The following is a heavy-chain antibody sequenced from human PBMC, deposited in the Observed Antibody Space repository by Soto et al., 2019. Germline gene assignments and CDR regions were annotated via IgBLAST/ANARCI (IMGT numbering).Heavy chain of an antibody. Sequence: GESLKISCKGSGYSFTSYWIGWVRQMPGKGLEWMGIIYPGDSDTRYSPSFQGQVTISADKSISTAYLQWSSLKASDTAMYYCARHLRGVTFAYYYMDVWGKGTTVTVSS. D-gene: IGHD2-21*02. CDR2: IYPGDSDT. V-gene: IGHV5-51*01. CDR3: ARHLRGVTFAYYYMDV. CDR1: GYSFTSYW. J-gene: IGHJ6*03.